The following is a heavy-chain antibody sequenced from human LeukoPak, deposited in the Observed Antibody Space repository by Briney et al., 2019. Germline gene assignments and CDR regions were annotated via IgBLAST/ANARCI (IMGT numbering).Heavy chain of an antibody. Sequence: GGSLRLSCAASGLTFSTSGMHWVRQAPGKGLEWVAFIQYDESDKYYADSVRGRLTISRDNSKNTLYLQMNSLRAEDTAVYYCAREGGIIVAGKFDSWGQGALVTVSS. CDR1: GLTFSTSG. CDR2: IQYDESDK. V-gene: IGHV3-30*02. D-gene: IGHD6-19*01. J-gene: IGHJ4*02. CDR3: AREGGIIVAGKFDS.